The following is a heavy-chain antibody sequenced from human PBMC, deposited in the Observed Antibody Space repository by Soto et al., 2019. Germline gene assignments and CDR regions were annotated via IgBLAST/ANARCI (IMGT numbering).Heavy chain of an antibody. V-gene: IGHV5-51*01. CDR3: ASLIMVPYYYYGMDV. D-gene: IGHD2-8*01. J-gene: IGHJ6*02. CDR2: IYPGDSGT. CDR1: GYSFTSYW. Sequence: GESLKISCKGSGYSFTSYWIGWVRQMPGKGLEWMGIIYPGDSGTRYSPSFQGQVTISADKSISTAYLQWSSLKASDTAMYYCASLIMVPYYYYGMDVWGQGTTVTVSS.